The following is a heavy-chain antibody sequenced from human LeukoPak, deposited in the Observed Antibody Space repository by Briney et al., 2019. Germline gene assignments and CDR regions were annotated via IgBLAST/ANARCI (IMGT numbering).Heavy chain of an antibody. CDR2: ISSSSSTI. CDR1: GFTFSSYS. CDR3: ARDGGFYGDYDYYYYGMDV. J-gene: IGHJ6*02. Sequence: GGSLRLSCAASGFTFSSYSMNWVRQAPGKGLEWVSYISSSSSTIYYADSVKGRFTISRDNAKNSLYLQMNSLRAEDTAVYYCARDGGFYGDYDYYYYGMDVWGQGTTVTVSS. V-gene: IGHV3-48*04. D-gene: IGHD4-17*01.